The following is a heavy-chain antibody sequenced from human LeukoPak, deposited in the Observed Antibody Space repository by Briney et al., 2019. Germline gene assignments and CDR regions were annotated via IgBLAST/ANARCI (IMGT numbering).Heavy chain of an antibody. CDR2: IIPIFGTA. J-gene: IGHJ4*02. CDR1: GGTFSSYA. D-gene: IGHD5-18*01. V-gene: IGHV1-69*05. Sequence: SVKVSCKASGGTFSSYAISWVRQAPGQGLEWMGGIIPIFGTANYAQKFQGRLTITTDESTSTAYMELSSLRSEDTAVYYCARGGVYSYHNPYYFDYWGQGTLVTVSS. CDR3: ARGGVYSYHNPYYFDY.